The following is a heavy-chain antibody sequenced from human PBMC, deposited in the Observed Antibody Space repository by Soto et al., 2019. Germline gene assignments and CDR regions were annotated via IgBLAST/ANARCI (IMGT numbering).Heavy chain of an antibody. J-gene: IGHJ4*02. Sequence: GGSLRLSCAGSGFTCSRDAMSWVRQTPGKGLEWVSGIGGSGAYTSYADSVKGRFTISRDNSNNTLYLQMNSLRADDTAVYYCAKVLSAAGTFDYWGQGTLVTVSS. CDR2: IGGSGAYT. V-gene: IGHV3-23*01. CDR3: AKVLSAAGTFDY. CDR1: GFTCSRDA. D-gene: IGHD6-13*01.